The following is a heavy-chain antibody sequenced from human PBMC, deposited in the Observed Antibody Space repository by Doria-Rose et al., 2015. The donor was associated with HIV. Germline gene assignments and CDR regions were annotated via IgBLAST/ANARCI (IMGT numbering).Heavy chain of an antibody. D-gene: IGHD6-13*01. CDR3: ARIKSSRWYHKYYFDF. J-gene: IGHJ4*02. CDR1: GVSLSSPGMG. V-gene: IGHV2-26*01. Sequence: SGPVLVKPTETLTLTCTVSGVSLSSPGMGVSWIRQPPGKALAWLANIYSDDERSYTTSLKSRLTISRGTSKSQVVPTMTDMDPVDTATYYCARIKSSRWYHKYYFDFWGQGTLVIVSA. CDR2: IYSDDER.